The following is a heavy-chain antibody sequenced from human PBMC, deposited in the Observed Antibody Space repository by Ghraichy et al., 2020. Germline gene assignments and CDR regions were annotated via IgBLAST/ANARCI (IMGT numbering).Heavy chain of an antibody. V-gene: IGHV4-39*02. D-gene: IGHD1-26*01. CDR2: MYYSGST. Sequence: SETLSLTCIVSGGSISSRTYQWGWIRQPPGKGLEWIGTMYYSGSTYYNPSLKSRLTISVDTSKNHFSLKLSSVTAADTAVYFCASGKVSLARAFDSWAQGILVTVSS. J-gene: IGHJ4*02. CDR3: ASGKVSLARAFDS. CDR1: GGSISSRTYQ.